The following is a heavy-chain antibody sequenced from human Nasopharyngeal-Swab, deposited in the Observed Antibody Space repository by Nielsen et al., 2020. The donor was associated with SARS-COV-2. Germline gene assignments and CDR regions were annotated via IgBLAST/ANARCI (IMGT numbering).Heavy chain of an antibody. J-gene: IGHJ6*02. CDR1: GFTFSSYD. CDR3: ARGWRGGYSHYYYYGMDV. V-gene: IGHV3-13*04. CDR2: IGTAGDT. Sequence: GGSLRLSCAASGFTFSSYDMHWVRQATGKGLEWVSAIGTAGDTYYPGSVKGRFTISRENAKNSLYLQMNSLRAGDTAVYYCARGWRGGYSHYYYYGMDVWGQGTTVTVSS. D-gene: IGHD5-24*01.